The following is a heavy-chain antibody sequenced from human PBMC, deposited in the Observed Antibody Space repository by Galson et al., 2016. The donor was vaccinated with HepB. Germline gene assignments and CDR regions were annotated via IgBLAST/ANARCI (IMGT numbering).Heavy chain of an antibody. CDR3: ARSAAGRTATTTLA. Sequence: SLRLSCAASGFDFNDSSMHWVRQSPGKGLEWVAGISFDGRNGYYADSVKGRFIISRDSFKKTVYLQMNSLRSKDTAVYYCARSAAGRTATTTLAWGQGILVTVSS. CDR1: GFDFNDSS. J-gene: IGHJ5*02. D-gene: IGHD4-17*01. V-gene: IGHV3-30-3*01. CDR2: ISFDGRNG.